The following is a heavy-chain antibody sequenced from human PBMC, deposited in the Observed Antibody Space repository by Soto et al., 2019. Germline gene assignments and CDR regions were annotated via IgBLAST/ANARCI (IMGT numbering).Heavy chain of an antibody. CDR2: VSYNGNN. D-gene: IGHD2-15*01. CDR3: ARQQYTVVTAFDV. J-gene: IGHJ3*01. V-gene: IGHV4-59*07. CDR1: GGSITPYY. Sequence: QVQLKESGPGLVKPADTLSLKCTVSGGSITPYYWSWIRQTPGGGLEWIGYVSYNGNNNYNPSLKSRVSISADTSKNEFSLKLTSLTAADAAIYFCARQQYTVVTAFDVWGQGTMVAVSS.